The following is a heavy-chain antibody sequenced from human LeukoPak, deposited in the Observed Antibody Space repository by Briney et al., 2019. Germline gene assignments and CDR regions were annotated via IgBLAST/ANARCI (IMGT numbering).Heavy chain of an antibody. CDR2: IYYSGST. CDR3: AGTPNRNWFDP. V-gene: IGHV4-59*05. J-gene: IGHJ5*02. CDR1: GGSISNYF. D-gene: IGHD2/OR15-2a*01. Sequence: SETLSLTCTVSGGSISNYFWSWIRQPPGKGLEWIGSIYYSGSTYYNPSLKSRVTISVDTSKNQFSLKLSSVTAADTAVYYCAGTPNRNWFDPWGQGTLVTVSS.